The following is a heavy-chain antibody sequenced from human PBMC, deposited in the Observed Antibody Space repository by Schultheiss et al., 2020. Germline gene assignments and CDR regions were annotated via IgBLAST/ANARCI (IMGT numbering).Heavy chain of an antibody. CDR1: GLTFSNYG. D-gene: IGHD4-11*01. J-gene: IGHJ4*02. CDR3: ARDHDYSTPFDY. Sequence: GGSLRLSCSASGLTFSNYGMHWVRQAPGKGLVWVSRINSDGSSTSYADSVKGRLTISRDNSKNTLYLQMNSLRAEDTAVYYCARDHDYSTPFDYWGQGTLVTVSS. V-gene: IGHV3-74*01. CDR2: INSDGSST.